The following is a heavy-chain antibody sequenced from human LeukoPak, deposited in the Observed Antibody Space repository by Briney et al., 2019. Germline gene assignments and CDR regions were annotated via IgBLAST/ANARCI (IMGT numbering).Heavy chain of an antibody. J-gene: IGHJ4*02. D-gene: IGHD6-19*01. V-gene: IGHV1-18*01. CDR1: GYTFTSDD. CDR2: INPNSGGT. Sequence: ASVKVSCKASGYTFTSDDINWVRQATGQGLEWMGWINPNSGGTNYAQKLQGRVTMTTDTSTSTAYMELRSLRSDDTAVYYCARDRKTPVALCDYWGQGTLVTVSS. CDR3: ARDRKTPVALCDY.